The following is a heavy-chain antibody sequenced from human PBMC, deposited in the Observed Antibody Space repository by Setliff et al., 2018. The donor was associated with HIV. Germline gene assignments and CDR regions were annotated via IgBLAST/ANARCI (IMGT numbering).Heavy chain of an antibody. CDR1: NGSISRSSYY. D-gene: IGHD3-22*01. J-gene: IGHJ4*02. Sequence: SETLSLTCAVSNGSISRSSYYWGWIRQPPGKGPEWVGSIYYSGSTYYSPSLKGRVTMSVDTSKNQFSLRLTSVTAADTAVYFCARLRITMIMMLNYFDYWGQGTLVTVSS. CDR3: ARLRITMIMMLNYFDY. CDR2: IYYSGST. V-gene: IGHV4-39*07.